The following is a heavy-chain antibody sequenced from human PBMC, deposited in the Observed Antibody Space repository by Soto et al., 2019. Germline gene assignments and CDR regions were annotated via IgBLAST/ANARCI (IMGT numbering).Heavy chain of an antibody. Sequence: SQTLSLTCAISGDSVSSNSAFWNWIRQSPSRGLEWLGRTYYRSKWYNDYAESVKSRITINPDTSKNQFSPQLNSVTPEDTAVYYCARDECSGGRCHDYYGMDVWGQGTTVTVSS. J-gene: IGHJ6*02. D-gene: IGHD2-15*01. CDR1: GDSVSSNSAF. CDR3: ARDECSGGRCHDYYGMDV. CDR2: TYYRSKWYN. V-gene: IGHV6-1*01.